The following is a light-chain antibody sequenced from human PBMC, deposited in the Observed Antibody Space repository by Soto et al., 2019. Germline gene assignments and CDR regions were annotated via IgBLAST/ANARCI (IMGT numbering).Light chain of an antibody. Sequence: EIVLTQSPGTLSLSPGEIATLSFSASQSVPRNYLAWYQQKPGQAPRLLIYGTSSRATGIPDRFSGSGSGTDFTLTISRLEPEDFAVFYCQQYGGSITFGQGTRLEIK. CDR1: QSVPRNY. J-gene: IGKJ5*01. V-gene: IGKV3-20*01. CDR3: QQYGGSIT. CDR2: GTS.